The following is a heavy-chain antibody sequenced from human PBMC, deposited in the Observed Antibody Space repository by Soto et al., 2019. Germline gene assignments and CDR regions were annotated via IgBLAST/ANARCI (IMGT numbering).Heavy chain of an antibody. J-gene: IGHJ5*02. CDR2: ISGSGGST. CDR3: AKVNRQGIRFLEWLNWFDP. CDR1: GFTFSSYA. V-gene: IGHV3-23*01. D-gene: IGHD3-3*01. Sequence: PGGSLRLSCAASGFTFSSYAMSWVRQAPGKGLEWVSAISGSGGSTYYADSVKGRFTISRDNSKNTLYLQMNSLRAEDTAVYYCAKVNRQGIRFLEWLNWFDPWGQGTLVTVSS.